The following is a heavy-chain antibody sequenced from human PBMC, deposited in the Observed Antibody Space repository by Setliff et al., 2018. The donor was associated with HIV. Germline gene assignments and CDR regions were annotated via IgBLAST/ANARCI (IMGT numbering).Heavy chain of an antibody. J-gene: IGHJ6*02. D-gene: IGHD3-10*01. CDR1: RFTFNDYW. CDR3: ARVWDYGSGSYGMDV. V-gene: IGHV3-7*01. CDR2: IDRDGSET. Sequence: PGGSLRLSCVASRFTFNDYWMSWVRQAPGKGLEWVANIDRDGSETNYVDSVKGRFTISRDNAKNSLYLQMNSLRADDTAVYYCARVWDYGSGSYGMDVWGQGTRSPSP.